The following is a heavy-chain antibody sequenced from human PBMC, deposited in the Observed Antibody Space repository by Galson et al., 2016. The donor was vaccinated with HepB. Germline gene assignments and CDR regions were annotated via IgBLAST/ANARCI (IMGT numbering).Heavy chain of an antibody. D-gene: IGHD3-22*01. J-gene: IGHJ6*02. Sequence: SLRLSCAASGFTFSSYAMNWVRQAPGKGLEWVSSIRGSGGSTYYDDSVKGRFTISRDNSKNTLYLQMNSLSAEDTALYYCAKDSSAYYYVSSYYYAMDGGGQGTTVTASS. CDR3: AKDSSAYYYVSSYYYAMDG. CDR1: GFTFSSYA. CDR2: IRGSGGST. V-gene: IGHV3-23*01.